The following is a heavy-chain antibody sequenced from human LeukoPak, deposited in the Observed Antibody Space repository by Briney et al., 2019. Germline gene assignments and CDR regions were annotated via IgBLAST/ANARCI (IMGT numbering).Heavy chain of an antibody. CDR2: INHSGST. CDR1: GGSFSGYY. D-gene: IGHD3-22*01. V-gene: IGHV4-34*01. CDR3: ARWGDYDSSGYSDY. J-gene: IGHJ4*02. Sequence: SETLSLTCAVYGGSFSGYYWSWIRQPPGKGLEWIGEINHSGSTNYNPSPKSRVTISVDKSKNQFSLKLSSVTAADTAVYYCARWGDYDSSGYSDYWGQGTLVTVSS.